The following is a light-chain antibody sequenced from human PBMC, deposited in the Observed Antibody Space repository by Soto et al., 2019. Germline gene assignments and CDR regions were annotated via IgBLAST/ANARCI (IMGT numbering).Light chain of an antibody. Sequence: SQMTQSPSTLSGKVGDRVTITCRASQTISSWLAWYQQKPGKAPKLLIYKASTLKSGVPSRFSGSGSGTEFTLTISSLQPDDFATYYCQHYNSYSEAFGQGTKVDIK. CDR1: QTISSW. V-gene: IGKV1-5*03. CDR3: QHYNSYSEA. CDR2: KAS. J-gene: IGKJ1*01.